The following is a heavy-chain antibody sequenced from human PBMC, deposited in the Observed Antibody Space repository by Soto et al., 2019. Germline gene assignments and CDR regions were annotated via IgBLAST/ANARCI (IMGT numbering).Heavy chain of an antibody. CDR3: ARGGLGRRGMDV. Sequence: SETLSLTCTVSGGSISSYCWSWIRQPPGKGLEWIGYIYYSGSTNYNPSLKSRVTISVDTSKNQFSLKLSSVTAADTAVYYCARGGLGRRGMDVWGQGTTLTVSS. CDR1: GGSISSYC. V-gene: IGHV4-59*01. CDR2: IYYSGST. D-gene: IGHD5-12*01. J-gene: IGHJ6*02.